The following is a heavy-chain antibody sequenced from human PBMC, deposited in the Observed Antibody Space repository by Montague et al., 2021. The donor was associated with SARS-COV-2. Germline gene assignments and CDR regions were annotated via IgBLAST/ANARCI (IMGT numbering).Heavy chain of an antibody. CDR3: ARAGGFYDYWSGYSSSAGFFDP. V-gene: IGHV4-59*02. CDR1: GGSVSSYY. J-gene: IGHJ5*02. Sequence: SETLSLTCTVSGGSVSSYYWSWIRQSPGKGLQWLGYIYYSGSTDYNPSLKSQVTMSVDTSKNQLSLRLNSVTTADTAVYFCARAGGFYDYWSGYSSSAGFFDPWGQGILVTVSS. D-gene: IGHD3-3*01. CDR2: IYYSGST.